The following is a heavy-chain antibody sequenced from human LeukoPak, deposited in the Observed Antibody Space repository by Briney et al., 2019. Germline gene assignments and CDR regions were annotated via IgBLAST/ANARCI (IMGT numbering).Heavy chain of an antibody. CDR2: IYFSGYI. CDR1: GGSINSSSYY. CDR3: ARDSSYGNYYYYMDV. Sequence: AESLSLTCTVSGGSINSSSYYWGWIRQPPGKELEWLGSIYFSGYIYQNPSQKSRFTISVDRSKNQFSLKLSSVTAADTAMYYCARDSSYGNYYYYMDVWGKGTTVTVSS. D-gene: IGHD2-15*01. J-gene: IGHJ6*03. V-gene: IGHV4-39*07.